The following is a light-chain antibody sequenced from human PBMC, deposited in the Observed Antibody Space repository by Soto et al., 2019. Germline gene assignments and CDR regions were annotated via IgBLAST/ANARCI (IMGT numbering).Light chain of an antibody. CDR3: ASWDDSLNGHV. Sequence: QSVLTQPPSASGTPGQRVTVSCSGSSSNIASNTVNWYQQLPGTAPKLLIYSNDQRPSGVPDRFSASKSGTSASLALSGLQSEDEADYYCASWDDSLNGHVFGTGTKLTVL. V-gene: IGLV1-44*01. CDR2: SND. CDR1: SSNIASNT. J-gene: IGLJ1*01.